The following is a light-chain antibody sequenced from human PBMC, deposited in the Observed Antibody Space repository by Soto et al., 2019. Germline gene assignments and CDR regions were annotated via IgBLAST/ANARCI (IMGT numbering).Light chain of an antibody. Sequence: QSVLTQPPSASGAPGQRVSISCSGSRSNIGRNYVYWYQQFPGTAPQLLIYSDDQRPSGVPDRFSGSKSGTSASLAISGLQAEDEADYYCAAWDDSLSGYVFGTGTKVTVL. V-gene: IGLV1-47*02. CDR2: SDD. J-gene: IGLJ1*01. CDR3: AAWDDSLSGYV. CDR1: RSNIGRNY.